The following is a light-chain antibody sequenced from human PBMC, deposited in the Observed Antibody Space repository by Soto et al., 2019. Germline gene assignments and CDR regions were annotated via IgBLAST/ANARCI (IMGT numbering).Light chain of an antibody. CDR3: QTWSTDIRV. Sequence: QLVLTQPPSASASLGASVKLTCTLSSGHNSYAIAWHQQQPEKGHRYLMKLNSDGSHSKGDGIPDRFSGSSSGAERYLTISSLQSEDEADYYCQTWSTDIRVFGGGTKPTVL. J-gene: IGLJ3*02. V-gene: IGLV4-69*01. CDR2: LNSDGSH. CDR1: SGHNSYA.